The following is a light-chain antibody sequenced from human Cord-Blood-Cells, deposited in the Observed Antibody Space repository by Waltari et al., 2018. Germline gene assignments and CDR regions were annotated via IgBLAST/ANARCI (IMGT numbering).Light chain of an antibody. CDR1: RSDVGGYNS. J-gene: IGLJ3*02. CDR2: EVS. V-gene: IGLV2-14*01. CDR3: SSYTSSSTLV. Sequence: QSALTHPASVSGSPGPSITISCTGTRSDVGGYNSVSWYQQHPGKAPKLMIYEVSNRPSGVSNRFSGSKSGNTASLTISGLQAEDEADYYCSSYTSSSTLVFGGGTKLTVL.